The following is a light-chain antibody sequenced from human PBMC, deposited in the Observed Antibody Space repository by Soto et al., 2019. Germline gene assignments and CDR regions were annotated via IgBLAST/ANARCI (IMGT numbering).Light chain of an antibody. V-gene: IGKV1-39*01. Sequence: DIPMTQSPSSLSASVGDRVTSTCRASQSISRYLNWYQQKPGKAPKLLIYAASSLQSGVPSRFSGSGSGTDFTLTISSLQPEDSATYYCQQSYSTPRLFTFGQGINLEI. CDR3: QQSYSTPRLFT. J-gene: IGKJ2*01. CDR2: AAS. CDR1: QSISRY.